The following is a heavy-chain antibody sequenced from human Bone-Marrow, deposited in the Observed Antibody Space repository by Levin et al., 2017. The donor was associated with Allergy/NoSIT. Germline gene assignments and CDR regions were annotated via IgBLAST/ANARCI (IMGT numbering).Heavy chain of an antibody. J-gene: IGHJ4*02. CDR2: ISSNSNYI. CDR3: AREGGDYMRNYFDY. Sequence: GESLKISCAASGFTFKSYGMNWVRQAPGKGLEWVSSISSNSNYIYDADSVKGRFTISRDDAKNSLYLQMNSLRAEDTAVYYCAREGGDYMRNYFDYWGQGTLVTVSS. CDR1: GFTFKSYG. D-gene: IGHD4-11*01. V-gene: IGHV3-21*01.